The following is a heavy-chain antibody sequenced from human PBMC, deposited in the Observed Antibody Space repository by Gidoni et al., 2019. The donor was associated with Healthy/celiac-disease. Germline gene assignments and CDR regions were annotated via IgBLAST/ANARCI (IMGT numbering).Heavy chain of an antibody. CDR2: IRSKANSYAT. CDR1: GFTFSGSA. J-gene: IGHJ4*02. D-gene: IGHD5-12*01. Sequence: EVQLVESGGGLVQPGGSLKLSCAASGFTFSGSAMHWVRQASGKGLEWVGRIRSKANSYATAYAASVKGRFTISRDDSKNTAYLQMNSLKTEDTAVYYCTRRREYSGYEGPDYWGQGTLVTVSS. V-gene: IGHV3-73*02. CDR3: TRRREYSGYEGPDY.